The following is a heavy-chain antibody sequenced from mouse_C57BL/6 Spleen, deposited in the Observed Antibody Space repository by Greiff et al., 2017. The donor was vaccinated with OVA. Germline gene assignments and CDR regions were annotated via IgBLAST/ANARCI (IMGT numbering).Heavy chain of an antibody. J-gene: IGHJ1*03. CDR2: ISDGGSYT. CDR3: ARDWYIDV. V-gene: IGHV5-4*01. CDR1: GFTFSSYA. Sequence: EVQVVESGGGLVKPGGSLKLSCAASGFTFSSYAMSWVRQTPEKRLEWVATISDGGSYTYYPDNVKGRFTITRDNAKNNLYLQMSHLKSEDTAMYYCARDWYIDVWGTGTTVTVAS.